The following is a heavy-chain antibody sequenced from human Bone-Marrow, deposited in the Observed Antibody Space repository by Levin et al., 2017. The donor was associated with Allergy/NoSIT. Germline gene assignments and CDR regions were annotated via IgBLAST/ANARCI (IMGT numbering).Heavy chain of an antibody. CDR2: MSGDGNHQ. V-gene: IGHV3-30*04. CDR3: ATGDTGGIWGGWLDP. CDR1: GFTLRNYA. Sequence: GGSLRLSCAGSGFTLRNYAVHWVRQAPGEGLEWVAVMSGDGNHQYYADSVKGRFTMHRDNSNDTLSLQMNSLRKDDTAVYYCATGDTGGIWGGWLDPWGQGTRVTVSS. J-gene: IGHJ5*02. D-gene: IGHD2-15*01.